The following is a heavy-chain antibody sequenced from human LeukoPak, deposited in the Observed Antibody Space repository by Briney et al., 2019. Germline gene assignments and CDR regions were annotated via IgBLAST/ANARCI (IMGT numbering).Heavy chain of an antibody. CDR2: FDSEDGET. D-gene: IGHD5-12*01. V-gene: IGHV1-24*01. Sequence: ASVKVSCKVSGYTLTELSMHWVRQAPGKGLEWMGGFDSEDGETIYAQKFQGRVTMTEDTSTDTAYMELSSLRSEDTAVYYCAIKSGSYYYYYMDVWGKGTTVTVSS. CDR3: AIKSGSYYYYYMDV. CDR1: GYTLTELS. J-gene: IGHJ6*03.